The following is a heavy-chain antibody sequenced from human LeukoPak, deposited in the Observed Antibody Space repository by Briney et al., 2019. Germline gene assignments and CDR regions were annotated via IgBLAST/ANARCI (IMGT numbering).Heavy chain of an antibody. D-gene: IGHD6-19*01. CDR3: AKDIAVAGTSDAFDI. J-gene: IGHJ3*02. Sequence: GGSLRLSCAASGFTFSDYNMNWVRQAPGRGLDWVSSISSSSSYIYYADSVKGRFTISRDNAKNSLYLQMNSLRAEDTALYYCAKDIAVAGTSDAFDIWGQGTMVTVSS. CDR1: GFTFSDYN. V-gene: IGHV3-21*04. CDR2: ISSSSSYI.